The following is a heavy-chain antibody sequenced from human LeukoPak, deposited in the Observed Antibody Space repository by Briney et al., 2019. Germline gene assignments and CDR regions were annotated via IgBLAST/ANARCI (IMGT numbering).Heavy chain of an antibody. CDR3: ARDVGTEGDSSGHFDH. Sequence: GASVKVSCKASGYTFTGYYMHWVRQAPGQGLEWMGWINPNSGGTNYAQKFQGRVTMTRDTSISTAYMELSRLRSDDTAVYYCARDVGTEGDSSGHFDHWGQGTLVTVSS. J-gene: IGHJ4*02. D-gene: IGHD3-22*01. CDR1: GYTFTGYY. CDR2: INPNSGGT. V-gene: IGHV1-2*02.